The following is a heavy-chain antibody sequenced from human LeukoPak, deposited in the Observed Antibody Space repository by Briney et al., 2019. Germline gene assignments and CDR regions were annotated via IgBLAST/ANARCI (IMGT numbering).Heavy chain of an antibody. Sequence: GGFLRLSCAASGFTFSSYSMNWVRQAPGKGLEWVSSISSSSSYIYYADSVKGRFTISRDNAKNSLYLQMNSLRAEDTAVYYCARGELFYDSSGYYHDAFDIWGQGTMVTVSS. D-gene: IGHD3-22*01. V-gene: IGHV3-21*01. CDR1: GFTFSSYS. CDR2: ISSSSSYI. CDR3: ARGELFYDSSGYYHDAFDI. J-gene: IGHJ3*02.